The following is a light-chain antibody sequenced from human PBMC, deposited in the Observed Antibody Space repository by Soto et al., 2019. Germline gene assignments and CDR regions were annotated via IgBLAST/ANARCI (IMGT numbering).Light chain of an antibody. CDR2: DKN. Sequence: QSVLTQPPSVSAAPGQKVIISCSGSSSNVGSNYVSWYQQLPGKAPKLLIYDKNERPSGISDRFSASKSGTSATLGITGLQTGDEADYYCGAWEHSLNVGVFGGGTKVTVL. CDR3: GAWEHSLNVGV. CDR1: SSNVGSNY. V-gene: IGLV1-51*01. J-gene: IGLJ3*02.